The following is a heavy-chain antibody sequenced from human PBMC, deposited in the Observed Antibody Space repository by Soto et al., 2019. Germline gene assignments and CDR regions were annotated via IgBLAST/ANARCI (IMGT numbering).Heavy chain of an antibody. V-gene: IGHV4-34*01. D-gene: IGHD6-19*01. Sequence: QVQLEQWGAGLLKPSETLSLTCAVYGGSFSGYYWSWIRQPPGKGLEWLGEIKHSGITDYNPSLKCRVTISIDTSMNRFALKLNSVTAADTAVYYCAIGPRMWLAGGGYWGQGTLVTVSS. CDR1: GGSFSGYY. CDR2: IKHSGIT. CDR3: AIGPRMWLAGGGY. J-gene: IGHJ4*02.